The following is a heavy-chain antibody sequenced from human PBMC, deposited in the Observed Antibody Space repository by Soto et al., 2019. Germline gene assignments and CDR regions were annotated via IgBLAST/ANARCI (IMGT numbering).Heavy chain of an antibody. D-gene: IGHD2-2*01. V-gene: IGHV3-23*01. CDR1: GFTFSSYA. Sequence: PGGSLRLSCVGSGFTFSSYAMSWVRQAPGKGLEWVSAITGSGGTTYYADSFKGRFTISRDNSKNTLNLQMNSLRAEDTAVYYCAKPNLYCSSTSCYDFWGQGTLVTVSS. CDR3: AKPNLYCSSTSCYDF. J-gene: IGHJ4*02. CDR2: ITGSGGTT.